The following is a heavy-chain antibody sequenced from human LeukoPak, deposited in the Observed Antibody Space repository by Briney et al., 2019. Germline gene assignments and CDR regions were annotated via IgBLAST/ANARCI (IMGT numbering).Heavy chain of an antibody. CDR2: IVVGSGNT. CDR1: GFTFTSSA. Sequence: GASVKVSCKASGFTFTSSAVQWVRQARGQRLEWIGWIVVGSGNTNYAQKFQERVTITRDMSTSTAYMELSSLRSEDTAVYYCAAIPYYYDSSGYLYFDYWGQGTLVTVSS. CDR3: AAIPYYYDSSGYLYFDY. V-gene: IGHV1-58*01. D-gene: IGHD3-22*01. J-gene: IGHJ4*02.